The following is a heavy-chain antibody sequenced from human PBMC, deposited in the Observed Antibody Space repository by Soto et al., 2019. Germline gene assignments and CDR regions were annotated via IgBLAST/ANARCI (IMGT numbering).Heavy chain of an antibody. D-gene: IGHD1-26*01. CDR2: IIPIFGTA. CDR3: ARPKGGSYYFIFDY. V-gene: IGHV1-69*13. J-gene: IGHJ4*02. Sequence: ASVKVSCKASGGTFSSYAISWVRQAPGQGLEWMGGIIPIFGTANYAQKFQGRVTITADESTSTAYMELSSLRSEDTAVYYCARPKGGSYYFIFDYWGQGTLVTVSS. CDR1: GGTFSSYA.